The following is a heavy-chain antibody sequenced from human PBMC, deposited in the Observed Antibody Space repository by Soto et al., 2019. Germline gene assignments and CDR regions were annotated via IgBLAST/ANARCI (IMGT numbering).Heavy chain of an antibody. Sequence: EVQLVESGGGLVKPGGSLRLSCAASGFTFSNAWMSWVRQAPGKGLEWVGRIKSKTDGGTTDYAAPVKGRFTISRDDSKNTLYLQMNSLKTEDTAVYYCTTQADRGNWNYGVGTIFDYWGQGTLVTVSS. CDR2: IKSKTDGGTT. V-gene: IGHV3-15*01. CDR1: GFTFSNAW. CDR3: TTQADRGNWNYGVGTIFDY. D-gene: IGHD1-7*01. J-gene: IGHJ4*02.